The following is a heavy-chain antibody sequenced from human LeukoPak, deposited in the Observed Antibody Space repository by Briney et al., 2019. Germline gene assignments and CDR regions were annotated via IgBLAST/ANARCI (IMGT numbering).Heavy chain of an antibody. CDR3: ARATYSSSQYYYGMDV. CDR1: GGSISSYY. J-gene: IGHJ6*02. D-gene: IGHD6-6*01. Sequence: PSETLSLTCTVSGGSISSYYWSWIRQPPGKGLEWIGYIYYSGSTNYNPSLKSRVTISVDTSKNQLSLKLNSVTAADTAVYFCARATYSSSQYYYGMDVWGQGTTVTVSS. CDR2: IYYSGST. V-gene: IGHV4-59*01.